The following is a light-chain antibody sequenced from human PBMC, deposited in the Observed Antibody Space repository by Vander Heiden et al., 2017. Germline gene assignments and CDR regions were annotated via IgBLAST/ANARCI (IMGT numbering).Light chain of an antibody. CDR2: DNN. V-gene: IGLV1-40*01. Sequence: QSVLTPPPSVSGAPGQTVTISCPGSSSNFGAGYDAHWYQQFPGSAPKLLIYDNNIRPSGVPARFSGSQSGSIASLAITGLQAEDEAEYYCQSYDTSLGGFWVFGGGTKVTVL. J-gene: IGLJ3*02. CDR1: SSNFGAGYD. CDR3: QSYDTSLGGFWV.